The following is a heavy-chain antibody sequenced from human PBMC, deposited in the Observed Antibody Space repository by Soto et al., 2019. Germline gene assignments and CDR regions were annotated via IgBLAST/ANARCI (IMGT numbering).Heavy chain of an antibody. J-gene: IGHJ4*02. V-gene: IGHV1-3*01. Sequence: GASEKVSCKASGYTFTDYSIHWVRQAPGPSLELLGWIAPGNGNTKYSQKFQGRVTITRDTSATTAYMELSSPRSEDTAVYYCAKGSRMWTPDYWGQGTLVTVSS. CDR2: IAPGNGNT. D-gene: IGHD2-21*01. CDR3: AKGSRMWTPDY. CDR1: GYTFTDYS.